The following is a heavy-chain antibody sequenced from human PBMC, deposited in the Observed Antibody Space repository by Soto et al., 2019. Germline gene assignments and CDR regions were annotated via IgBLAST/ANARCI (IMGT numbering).Heavy chain of an antibody. V-gene: IGHV2-5*01. D-gene: IGHD5-12*01. CDR3: AHSDGGYEIIYFDF. Sequence: QITLQESGPTLVKPTQTLTLTCTFSGFSFTTAGVAVGWIRQTPGGVLEWLTLIYYNDDRRFSPSLKTRLTITGDTSKNQVVLSLTNVDPGDTATYFCAHSDGGYEIIYFDFWGQGIPVTVSS. J-gene: IGHJ4*02. CDR2: IYYNDDR. CDR1: GFSFTTAGVA.